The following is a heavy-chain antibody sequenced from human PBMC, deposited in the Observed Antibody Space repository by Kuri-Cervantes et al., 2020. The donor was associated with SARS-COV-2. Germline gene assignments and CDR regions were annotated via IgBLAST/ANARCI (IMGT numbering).Heavy chain of an antibody. V-gene: IGHV4-34*01. J-gene: IGHJ4*02. CDR2: INHSGST. Sequence: SETLSLTCAVYGGSFSGYYWSWIRQPPGKGLEWIEEINHSGSTNYNPSLKSRVTISVDTSKNQFSLKLSSVTAADTAVYYCARGRIWFGNAFDYWGQGTLVTVSS. CDR1: GGSFSGYY. D-gene: IGHD3-10*01. CDR3: ARGRIWFGNAFDY.